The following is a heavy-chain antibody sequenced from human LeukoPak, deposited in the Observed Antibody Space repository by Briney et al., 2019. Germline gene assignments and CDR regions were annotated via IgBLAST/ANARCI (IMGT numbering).Heavy chain of an antibody. CDR2: INPNSGGT. CDR3: ARVRYYYGSGSLSLGY. Sequence: ASVKVSCKASGYTFTCYYMHWVRQAPGQGLEWMGWINPNSGGTNYAQKFQGRVTMTRDTSISTAYMELSRLRSDDTAVYYCARVRYYYGSGSLSLGYWGQGTLVTVSS. V-gene: IGHV1-2*02. D-gene: IGHD3-10*01. J-gene: IGHJ4*02. CDR1: GYTFTCYY.